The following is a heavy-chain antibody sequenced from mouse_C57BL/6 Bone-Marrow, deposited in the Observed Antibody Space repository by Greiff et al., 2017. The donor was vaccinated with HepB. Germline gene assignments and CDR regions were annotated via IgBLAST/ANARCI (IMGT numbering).Heavy chain of an antibody. CDR2: IWSGGST. V-gene: IGHV2-2*01. CDR1: GFSLTSYG. J-gene: IGHJ4*01. Sequence: QVHVKQSGPGLVQPSQSLSITCTVSGFSLTSYGVHWVRQSPGKGLEWLGVIWSGGSTDYNAAFISRLSISKDNSKSQVFFKMNSLQADDTAIYYCASLYDGYYDYAMDYWGQGTSVTVSS. CDR3: ASLYDGYYDYAMDY. D-gene: IGHD2-3*01.